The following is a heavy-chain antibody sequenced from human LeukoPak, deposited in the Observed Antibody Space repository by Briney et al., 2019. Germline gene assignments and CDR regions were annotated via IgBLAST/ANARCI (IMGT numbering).Heavy chain of an antibody. CDR1: GGSMTNSY. J-gene: IGHJ6*02. D-gene: IGHD2/OR15-2a*01. V-gene: IGHV4-59*01. Sequence: SETLSLTCSVSGGSMTNSYWTWIRQPPGKGLEWIGDIYDSGSTRYNTSLESRVTISVDTSKNQFSLKLSSVTAAGTAVYYCAKGGSTNFYYGDVWGQGTTVTVSS. CDR2: IYDSGST. CDR3: AKGGSTNFYYGDV.